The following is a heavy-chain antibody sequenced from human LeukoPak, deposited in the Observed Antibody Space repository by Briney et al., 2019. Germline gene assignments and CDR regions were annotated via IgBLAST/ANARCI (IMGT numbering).Heavy chain of an antibody. CDR2: IRYDGSDN. Sequence: GGSLRLSCAASGFIFSYFGMHWVRQAPGKGLEWVAYIRYDGSDNHYGDSVKGRFTISRDNSKNTLYVQMNNLRVEDTAVYYCVKDQRYFDGHFDYWGQGTLVTVSS. J-gene: IGHJ4*02. CDR3: VKDQRYFDGHFDY. V-gene: IGHV3-30*02. D-gene: IGHD3-9*01. CDR1: GFIFSYFG.